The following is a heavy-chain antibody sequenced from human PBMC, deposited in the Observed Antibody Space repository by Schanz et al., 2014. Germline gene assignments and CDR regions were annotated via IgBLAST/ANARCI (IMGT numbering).Heavy chain of an antibody. D-gene: IGHD4-17*01. CDR3: ARAPVTVGPYHYYMDV. J-gene: IGHJ6*03. CDR1: GYPFSNYG. Sequence: QVQMVQSGAEVKKPGASVKVSCKASGYPFSNYGISWLRQAPGQGLEWMGIINPSGGSTSYAQKFQGRVTMTRDTSTSTVYMELSSLRSEDTAVYYCARAPVTVGPYHYYMDVWGKGTTVTVSS. V-gene: IGHV1-46*01. CDR2: INPSGGST.